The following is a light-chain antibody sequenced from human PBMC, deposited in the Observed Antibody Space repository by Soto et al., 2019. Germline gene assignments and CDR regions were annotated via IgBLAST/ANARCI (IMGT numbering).Light chain of an antibody. Sequence: EIVMTPSPATLSVSPVERATLSCRASQSVSSDLAWYHQKPGQAPRLLIYGASTRATGIPARFSGSGSGTEFTLTINSLQSEDFAVYHCQQYNNWPRTFGQGTKVDIK. V-gene: IGKV3-15*01. CDR3: QQYNNWPRT. CDR2: GAS. CDR1: QSVSSD. J-gene: IGKJ1*01.